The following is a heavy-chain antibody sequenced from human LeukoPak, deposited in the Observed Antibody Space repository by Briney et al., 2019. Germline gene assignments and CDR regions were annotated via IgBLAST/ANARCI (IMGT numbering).Heavy chain of an antibody. D-gene: IGHD3-10*01. CDR1: GGSISSYY. Sequence: SETLSLTCTVSGGSISSYYWSWIRQPPGKGLEWIGYIYYSGNTNYNPSLKSRVTISVDTSKNQFSLKLSSVTAADTAVYYCARERVVRGSDYYYGMDVWGQGTTVTVSS. CDR3: ARERVVRGSDYYYGMDV. V-gene: IGHV4-59*01. J-gene: IGHJ6*02. CDR2: IYYSGNT.